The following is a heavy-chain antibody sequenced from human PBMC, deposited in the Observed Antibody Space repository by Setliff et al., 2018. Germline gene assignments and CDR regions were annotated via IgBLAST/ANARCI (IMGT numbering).Heavy chain of an antibody. CDR1: GYTFTSYA. CDR2: INAGNGNT. D-gene: IGHD2-21*01. Sequence: ASVKVSCKASGYTFTSYAMHWVRQAPGQRLEWMGWINAGNGNTKYSQEFQGRVTITRDTSTSTAYLELGSLTTDDTAVYYCARDEASCGGDCYSRGYFDFWGQGTLVTVSS. J-gene: IGHJ4*02. V-gene: IGHV1-3*01. CDR3: ARDEASCGGDCYSRGYFDF.